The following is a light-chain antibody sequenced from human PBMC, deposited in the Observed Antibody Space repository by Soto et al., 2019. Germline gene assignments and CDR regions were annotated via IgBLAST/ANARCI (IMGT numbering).Light chain of an antibody. J-gene: IGLJ1*01. CDR2: DVS. CDR1: SSDVGGYNY. Sequence: QSALTQPASMSGSPGQSITISCTGTSSDVGGYNYVAWYQQHPGEAPKLIIYDVSNRPSGVSNRFSGSKSGNTASLTISGLQAEDEADYFCSSYASSGVFGTGTKVTVL. CDR3: SSYASSGV. V-gene: IGLV2-14*03.